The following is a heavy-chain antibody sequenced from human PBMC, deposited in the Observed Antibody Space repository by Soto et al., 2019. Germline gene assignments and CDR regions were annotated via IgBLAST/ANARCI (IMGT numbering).Heavy chain of an antibody. V-gene: IGHV3-21*06. Sequence: GGSLRLSCAASGFTSTRYSMNWVRQAPGKGLEWVSSISSTTNYIHYGDSMKGRFTISRDNAKNSLYLEMNSLRAEDTAVYYCARESEDLTSNFDYWGQGTLVTVSA. CDR3: ARESEDLTSNFDY. CDR1: GFTSTRYS. J-gene: IGHJ4*02. CDR2: ISSTTNYI.